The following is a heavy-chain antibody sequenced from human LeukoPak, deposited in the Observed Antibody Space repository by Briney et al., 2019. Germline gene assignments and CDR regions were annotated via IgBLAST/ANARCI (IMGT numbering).Heavy chain of an antibody. CDR2: INHSGST. J-gene: IGHJ4*02. Sequence: PSETLSLTCAVYGGSFSGYYWSWIRQPPGKGLEWIGEINHSGSTNYNPSLKSRVTISVDTSKNKLSLKASSVTAADTAVYYCARGDAGDSLDYWGQGIVVTVSS. D-gene: IGHD4-17*01. CDR3: ARGDAGDSLDY. CDR1: GGSFSGYY. V-gene: IGHV4-34*01.